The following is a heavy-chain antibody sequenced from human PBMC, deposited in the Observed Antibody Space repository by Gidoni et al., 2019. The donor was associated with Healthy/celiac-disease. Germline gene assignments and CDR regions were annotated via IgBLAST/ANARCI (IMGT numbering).Heavy chain of an antibody. CDR3: TTDTPSGFDY. CDR2: IRSKAYGGTT. V-gene: IGHV3-49*03. Sequence: EVQLVESGGGLVQPGRARRLSCTASGFTFGDYAMSWFRQAPGKGLEWVGFIRSKAYGGTTEYAASVKGRFTISRDDSKSIAYLQMNSLKTEDTAVYYCTTDTPSGFDYWGQGTLVTVSS. CDR1: GFTFGDYA. D-gene: IGHD5-18*01. J-gene: IGHJ4*02.